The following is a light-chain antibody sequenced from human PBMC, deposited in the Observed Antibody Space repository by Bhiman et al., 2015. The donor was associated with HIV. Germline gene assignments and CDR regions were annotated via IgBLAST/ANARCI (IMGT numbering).Light chain of an antibody. V-gene: IGLV3-19*01. CDR1: SLRNYY. CDR3: NSRDSSDDHVV. Sequence: SSELTQDPAVSVALGQTVRITCQGDSLRNYYASWYQQKPGQAPVLVIYGKNNRPSGIPDRFSGSSSGNTASLTITGAQAEDEADYYCNSRDSSDDHVVFGGGTKVTVL. J-gene: IGLJ2*01. CDR2: GKN.